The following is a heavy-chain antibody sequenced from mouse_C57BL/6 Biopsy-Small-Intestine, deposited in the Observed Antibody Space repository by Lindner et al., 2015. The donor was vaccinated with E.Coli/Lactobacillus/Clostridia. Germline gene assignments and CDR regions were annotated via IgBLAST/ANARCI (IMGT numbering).Heavy chain of an antibody. CDR1: GYTFTGYA. CDR3: ARGPFGSVSSYDWFDP. V-gene: IGHV1-62-2*01. Sequence: SVKVSCKASGYTFTGYAMHWVRQAPGQGLEWMGWINGGNDDIKYSQKFQDRVTITRDTSASTVYMELSSLRSEDTAVYYCARGPFGSVSSYDWFDPWGQGTLVTVSS. D-gene: IGHD1-1*01. CDR2: INGGNDDI. J-gene: IGHJ4*01.